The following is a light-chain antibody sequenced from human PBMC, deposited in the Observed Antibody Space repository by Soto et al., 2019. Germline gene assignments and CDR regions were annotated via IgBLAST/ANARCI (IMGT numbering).Light chain of an antibody. CDR2: EVS. CDR1: NSDVGIYDF. V-gene: IGLV2-14*01. Sequence: QSVLTQPASVSGTPGQSITISCTGSNSDVGIYDFVSWYQHHPGRAPKLIVSEVSHRPSGVSNRFSGPKSGNTASLTISGLQSEDEADYYCISYTSDDVRYVFGTGTKLTVL. J-gene: IGLJ1*01. CDR3: ISYTSDDVRYV.